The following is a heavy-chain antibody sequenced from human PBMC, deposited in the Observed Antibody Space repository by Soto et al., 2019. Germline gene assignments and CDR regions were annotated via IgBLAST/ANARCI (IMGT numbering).Heavy chain of an antibody. J-gene: IGHJ4*02. CDR2: IIPIFGTA. Sequence: QVQLVQSGAEVKKPGSSVKVSCKASGGTFSSYAISWVRQAPGQGLEWMGGIIPIFGTANYAQKFQGRVTITADESTSTAYMELSSLRSEDTAVYYCARRPVTGTTQYSYGPLFDYWGQGTLVTVSS. D-gene: IGHD1-7*01. V-gene: IGHV1-69*01. CDR3: ARRPVTGTTQYSYGPLFDY. CDR1: GGTFSSYA.